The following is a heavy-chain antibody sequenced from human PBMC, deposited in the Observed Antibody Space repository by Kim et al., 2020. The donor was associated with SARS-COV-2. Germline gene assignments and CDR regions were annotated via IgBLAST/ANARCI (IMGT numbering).Heavy chain of an antibody. J-gene: IGHJ6*02. CDR3: ARDHCSSTSCYDYYYYGMDV. D-gene: IGHD2-2*01. CDR2: ISSSSSYI. Sequence: GGSLRLSCAASGFTFSSYSMNWVRQAPGKGLEWVSSISSSSSYIYYADSVKGRFTISRDNAKNSLYLQMNSLRAEDTAVYYCARDHCSSTSCYDYYYYGMDVWGQGTTVTVSS. CDR1: GFTFSSYS. V-gene: IGHV3-21*01.